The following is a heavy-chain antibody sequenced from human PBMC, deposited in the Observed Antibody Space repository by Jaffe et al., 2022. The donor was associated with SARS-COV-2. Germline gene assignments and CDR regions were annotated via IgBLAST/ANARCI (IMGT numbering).Heavy chain of an antibody. CDR1: GGPLSDNY. J-gene: IGHJ4*02. CDR3: TRGRRWFGESRD. Sequence: QVQLQQWGAGLLKPAETLSLTCAVYGGPLSDNYWTWIRQPPGKGLEWIGEINRSGSTNYNPSLKSRVTMLLDTSQNQFSLKLSAMTAADTAVYYCTRGRRWFGESRDWGQGTLVTVSS. V-gene: IGHV4-34*01. D-gene: IGHD3-10*01. CDR2: INRSGST.